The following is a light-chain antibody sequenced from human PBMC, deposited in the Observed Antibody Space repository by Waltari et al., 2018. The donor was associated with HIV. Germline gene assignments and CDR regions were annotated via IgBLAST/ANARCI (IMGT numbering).Light chain of an antibody. CDR2: SAS. Sequence: EIVMTQSPATLSVSPGERVTLSCRASQSVGSNLAWYQQKPGRAPSLLVYSASTRATGIPARFSGSGSGTEFTLTISSLQSEDFAVYYCQQYINWPPWSFGQGTKAEIK. CDR1: QSVGSN. CDR3: QQYINWPPWS. J-gene: IGKJ1*01. V-gene: IGKV3-15*01.